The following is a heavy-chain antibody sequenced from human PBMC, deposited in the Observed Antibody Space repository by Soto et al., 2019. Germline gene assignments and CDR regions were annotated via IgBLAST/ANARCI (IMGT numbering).Heavy chain of an antibody. CDR3: ARDSSSWEYYFDY. V-gene: IGHV3-48*01. CDR2: ISSGSSTL. D-gene: IGHD6-13*01. CDR1: GFTFSSYS. Sequence: EVQLVESGGGLVQPGGSLRLSCAASGFTFSSYSMNWVRQAPGKGLEWVSYISSGSSTLDYADSVKGRFTISRDNAKNSLYLQRNSLRAEDTAVYYCARDSSSWEYYFDYWGQGALVTVSS. J-gene: IGHJ4*02.